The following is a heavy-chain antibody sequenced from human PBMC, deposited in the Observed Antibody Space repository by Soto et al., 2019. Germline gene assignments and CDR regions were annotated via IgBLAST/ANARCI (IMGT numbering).Heavy chain of an antibody. CDR1: GGSFSGYY. D-gene: IGHD3-3*01. Sequence: SETLSLTCAVYGGSFSGYYWSWIRQPPGKGLEWIGEINHSGSTNYNPSLKSRVTISVDTSKNQFSLKLSSVTAADTAVYYCARLEFGVVTNRFDPWGQGTLVTVSS. V-gene: IGHV4-34*01. CDR3: ARLEFGVVTNRFDP. CDR2: INHSGST. J-gene: IGHJ5*02.